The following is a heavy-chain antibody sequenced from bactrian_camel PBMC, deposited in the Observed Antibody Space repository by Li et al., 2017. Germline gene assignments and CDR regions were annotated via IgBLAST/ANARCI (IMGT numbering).Heavy chain of an antibody. D-gene: IGHD1*01. J-gene: IGHJ4*01. CDR1: GFTYPFSAHY. CDR3: AYDPRCISPTGGAWYYDT. CDR2: IYRSGSV. V-gene: IGHV3S53*01. Sequence: VQLVESGGGSVQAGGSLKLACVGTGFTYPFSAHYLGWFRQAPGRERQAVATIYRSGSVTYAGSVKGRFTISKDSAKNTVYLQMNSLKPEDTAMYSCAYDPRCISPTGGAWYYDTWGQGTQVTVS.